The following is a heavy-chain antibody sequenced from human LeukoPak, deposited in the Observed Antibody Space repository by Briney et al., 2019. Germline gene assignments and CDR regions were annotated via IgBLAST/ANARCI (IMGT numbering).Heavy chain of an antibody. CDR2: ISSSGSTI. CDR1: GFTFSDYY. CDR3: AKDQALLWFGELGEDAFDI. D-gene: IGHD3-10*01. J-gene: IGHJ3*02. V-gene: IGHV3-11*01. Sequence: GGSLRLSCAASGFTFSDYYMSWIRQAPGKGLEWVSYISSSGSTIYYADSVKGRFTISRDNAKNSLYLQMNSLRAEDTAVYYCAKDQALLWFGELGEDAFDIWGQGTMVTVSS.